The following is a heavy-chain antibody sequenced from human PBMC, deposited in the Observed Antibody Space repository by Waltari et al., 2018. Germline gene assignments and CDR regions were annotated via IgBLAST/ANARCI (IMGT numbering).Heavy chain of an antibody. CDR1: GFPFGVHG. CDR2: IRSKASGGTT. Sequence: EVQLVESGGGLVQPGRSLRLYCPGSGFPFGVHGMRWVRQAPGKGLEWVGFIRSKASGGTTEYAASVKGRFTISREDSKSIAYLQMNSLKTEDTAVYYCTRDHRIVVVPAALFDYWGQGTLVTVSS. CDR3: TRDHRIVVVPAALFDY. D-gene: IGHD2-2*01. V-gene: IGHV3-49*04. J-gene: IGHJ4*02.